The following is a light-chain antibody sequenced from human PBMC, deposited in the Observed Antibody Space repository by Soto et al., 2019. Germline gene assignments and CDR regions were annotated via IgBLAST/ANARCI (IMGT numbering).Light chain of an antibody. CDR2: TAF. Sequence: DIQMTQSPSSLSASVGDRVTITCRASQSISGYLNWYQQKPGRAPNLLIYTAFSLQSGVPSRFSGSASGTDFTLTISSLQPEDFATYYCLQTYSTPGTFGHGTKLEIK. CDR1: QSISGY. V-gene: IGKV1-39*01. CDR3: LQTYSTPGT. J-gene: IGKJ2*02.